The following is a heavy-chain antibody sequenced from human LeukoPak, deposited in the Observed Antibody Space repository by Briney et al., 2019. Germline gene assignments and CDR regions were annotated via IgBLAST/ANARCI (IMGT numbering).Heavy chain of an antibody. CDR2: INKDGSEN. D-gene: IGHD2-15*01. V-gene: IGHV3-7*01. J-gene: IGHJ4*02. Sequence: GGSLRLSCAASGFSFSGYWMSWVRQAPGKGLEWVANINKDGSENYYVDSVRGRLTISRDNAKNSLYLQMNSLRAEDTAVYYCARRYCSGSSCYSVDYWGQGTLVTVSS. CDR3: ARRYCSGSSCYSVDY. CDR1: GFSFSGYW.